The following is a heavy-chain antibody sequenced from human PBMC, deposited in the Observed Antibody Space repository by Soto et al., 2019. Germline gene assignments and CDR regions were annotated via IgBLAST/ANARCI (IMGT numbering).Heavy chain of an antibody. Sequence: GGSLRLSCAASGFTFTDYSLNWVRQTPGKGLEWMAVISYDGSNKFYADSVKGRFTISRDNSKNMLYLQVNRLKTEDTAVYYCASSISSVGPFDYWGQGTLVTVSS. V-gene: IGHV3-30-3*01. D-gene: IGHD1-26*01. CDR2: ISYDGSNK. J-gene: IGHJ4*02. CDR1: GFTFTDYS. CDR3: ASSISSVGPFDY.